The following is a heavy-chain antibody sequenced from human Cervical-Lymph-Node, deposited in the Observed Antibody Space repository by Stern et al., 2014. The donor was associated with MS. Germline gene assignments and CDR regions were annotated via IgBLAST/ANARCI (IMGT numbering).Heavy chain of an antibody. CDR2: IFSNDER. V-gene: IGHV2-26*01. D-gene: IGHD3-10*01. J-gene: IGHJ4*02. CDR3: ARILYDGAYRGDY. CDR1: GFSLSNGRMG. Sequence: QVTLRESGPVLVKPTETLMLTCTVSGFSLSNGRMGVSWIRQPPGKALEWLAHIFSNDERSYSTSLKSRLPSSKDTSRSQVVLTMTNMDPVDTATYFCARILYDGAYRGDYWGQGILVTVSS.